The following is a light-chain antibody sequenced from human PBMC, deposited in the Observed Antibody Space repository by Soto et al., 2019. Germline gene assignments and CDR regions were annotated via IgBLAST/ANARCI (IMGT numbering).Light chain of an antibody. J-gene: IGKJ2*01. V-gene: IGKV1-39*01. CDR1: HNISSH. CDR2: AAS. Sequence: DIQMTQSPSSLSAFIGDRVTITCRTSHNISSHVNWYHQKPGKPPNLLIYAASSLHSGVPSGFSGSGPGSDVTLTITRLQTYDFATYYCQQCFSIPYTFGQGTQLHIK. CDR3: QQCFSIPYT.